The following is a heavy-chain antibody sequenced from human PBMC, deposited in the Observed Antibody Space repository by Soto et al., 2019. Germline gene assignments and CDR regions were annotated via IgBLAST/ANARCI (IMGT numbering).Heavy chain of an antibody. CDR1: GGTFSTYT. CDR3: ARGLECRGYCLDKPTWFAP. D-gene: IGHD2-15*01. Sequence: VQLVQSGAEVKKPGSSVKVSCKASGGTFSTYTFSWVRQAPGQGLEWVGRIIPIFGTPYYSQKFQGRVTITADKSTSTVYMELSSLRSDDTAVYFCARGLECRGYCLDKPTWFAPWGQGTLVTVSS. J-gene: IGHJ5*02. CDR2: IIPIFGTP. V-gene: IGHV1-69*06.